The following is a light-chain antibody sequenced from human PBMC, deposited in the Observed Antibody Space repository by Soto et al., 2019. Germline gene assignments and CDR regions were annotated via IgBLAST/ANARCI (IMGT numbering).Light chain of an antibody. V-gene: IGLV1-47*01. J-gene: IGLJ2*01. CDR1: SSNIGSNY. Sequence: QSVLTQPPSASGTPGQRVTISCSGSSSNIGSNYVYWYQQLPGTDPKLLIYRNNQRPSGVPDRFSGSKSGTSASLAISGLRSEDEADYYCAAWDDSRSGRVFGGGTKVTVL. CDR3: AAWDDSRSGRV. CDR2: RNN.